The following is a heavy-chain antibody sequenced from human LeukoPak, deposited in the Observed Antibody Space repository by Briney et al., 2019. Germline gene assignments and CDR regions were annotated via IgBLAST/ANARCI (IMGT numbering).Heavy chain of an antibody. D-gene: IGHD1-14*01. Sequence: RRTLRLSCVASGLTFYYVAINWVAQSPGKGREGGSYINLSNTIHYAESVKGRFPISSDDAKNSLYLQMNRLRPEDTAVYYCARVPQPMDVWGRGATVTVSS. J-gene: IGHJ6*04. CDR2: INLSNTI. CDR1: GLTFYYVA. V-gene: IGHV3-69-1*01. CDR3: ARVPQPMDV.